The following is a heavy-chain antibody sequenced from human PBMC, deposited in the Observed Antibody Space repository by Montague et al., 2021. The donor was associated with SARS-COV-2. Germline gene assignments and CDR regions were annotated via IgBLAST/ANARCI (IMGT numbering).Heavy chain of an antibody. CDR3: ARGGYYDSSGYGYYFDY. CDR1: GFTFSSYD. V-gene: IGHV3-13*01. D-gene: IGHD3-22*01. CDR2: IGTAGDT. Sequence: YLRLSCAASGFTFSSYDMHWVRQATGEGLEWVSAIGTAGDTYYPGSVKGRFTISRENAKNSLYLQMNSLRAGDTAVYYCARGGYYDSSGYGYYFDYWGQGTLVTVSS. J-gene: IGHJ4*02.